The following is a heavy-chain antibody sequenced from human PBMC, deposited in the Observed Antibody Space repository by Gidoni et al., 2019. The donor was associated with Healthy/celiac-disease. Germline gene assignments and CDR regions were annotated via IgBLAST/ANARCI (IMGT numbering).Heavy chain of an antibody. J-gene: IGHJ2*01. V-gene: IGHV3-30*18. CDR1: GFTFSSYG. CDR2: ISYDGSNK. CDR3: AKPFGGFPTVPSYWYFDL. Sequence: QVQLVESGGGVVQPGRSLRLSCAASGFTFSSYGMHWVRQAPGKGLEWVAVISYDGSNKYYADSVKGRFTISRDNSKNTLYLQMNSLRAEDTAVYYCAKPFGGFPTVPSYWYFDLWGRGTLVTVSS. D-gene: IGHD4-17*01.